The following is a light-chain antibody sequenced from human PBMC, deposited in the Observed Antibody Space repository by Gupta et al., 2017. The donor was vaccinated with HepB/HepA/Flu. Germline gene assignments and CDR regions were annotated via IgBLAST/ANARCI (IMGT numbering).Light chain of an antibody. J-gene: IGLJ2*01. V-gene: IGLV2-23*02. CDR1: SSDVGGYNL. Sequence: QSALTQPASVSGSPGQSITISCTGTSSDVGGYNLVSWYQQHPGKAPKLMIYEVSKRPSGVSNRFSGSKSGNTASLTISGLQAEDEADYYCCSYAGSSNFVVFGGGTKLTVL. CDR2: EVS. CDR3: CSYAGSSNFVV.